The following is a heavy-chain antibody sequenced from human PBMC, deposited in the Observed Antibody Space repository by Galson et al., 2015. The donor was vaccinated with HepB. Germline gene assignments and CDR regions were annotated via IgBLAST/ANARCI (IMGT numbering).Heavy chain of an antibody. CDR1: GFTFSDYY. Sequence: SLRLSCAASGFTFSDYYMSWIRQAPGKGLEWVSYISSSGSTIYYADSVKGRFTISRDNAKNSLYLQMNSLRAEDTAVYYCARDYSSTSCLDYWGQGTLVTVSS. J-gene: IGHJ4*02. V-gene: IGHV3-11*01. CDR3: ARDYSSTSCLDY. CDR2: ISSSGSTI. D-gene: IGHD2-2*01.